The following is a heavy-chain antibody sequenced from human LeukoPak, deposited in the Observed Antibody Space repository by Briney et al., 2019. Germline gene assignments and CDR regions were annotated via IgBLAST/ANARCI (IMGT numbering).Heavy chain of an antibody. CDR2: ISGSGGST. CDR3: AKASAMIVVVSKHFDY. D-gene: IGHD3-22*01. Sequence: GGSLRLSCAASGFTFSSYAMSWVREAPGKGLEWVSAISGSGGSTYYADSVKGRFTISRDNSKNTLYLQMNSLRAEDTAVYYCAKASAMIVVVSKHFDYWGQGTLVTVSS. J-gene: IGHJ4*02. V-gene: IGHV3-23*01. CDR1: GFTFSSYA.